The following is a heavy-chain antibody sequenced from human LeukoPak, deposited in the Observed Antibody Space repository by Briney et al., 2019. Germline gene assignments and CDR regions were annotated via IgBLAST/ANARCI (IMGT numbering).Heavy chain of an antibody. CDR1: GGSFIGYY. Sequence: PSETLSLTCAVHGGSFIGYYWSSIRQPPRKGLEWIGEINHSGSTNYNPSGKSLVTISVDTSKNQFSLELSSVTVAAKVVYYCARGRSYDYVWRSYGVSGPYYCYGMDGWGKGTTVTVSS. CDR2: INHSGST. V-gene: IGHV4-34*01. J-gene: IGHJ6*01. CDR3: ARGRSYDYVWRSYGVSGPYYCYGMDG. D-gene: IGHD3-16*01.